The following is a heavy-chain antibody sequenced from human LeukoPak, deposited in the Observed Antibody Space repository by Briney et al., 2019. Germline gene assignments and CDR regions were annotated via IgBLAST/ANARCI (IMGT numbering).Heavy chain of an antibody. CDR3: ARDQRDSGSYYGHFDY. Sequence: GGSLRLSCAASGFTFSSYSMNRVRQAPGKGLEWVPSISSSSSYIYYADSVKGRFTISRDNAKNSLYLQMNSLRAEDTAVYYCARDQRDSGSYYGHFDYWGQGTLVTVSS. CDR1: GFTFSSYS. CDR2: ISSSSSYI. V-gene: IGHV3-21*01. J-gene: IGHJ4*02. D-gene: IGHD1-26*01.